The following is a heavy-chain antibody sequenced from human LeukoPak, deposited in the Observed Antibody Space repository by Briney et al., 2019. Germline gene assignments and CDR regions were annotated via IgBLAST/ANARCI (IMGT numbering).Heavy chain of an antibody. V-gene: IGHV3-48*04. CDR3: ARGIRYYYDSSGYYSDFDY. Sequence: PGGSLRLSCAASGFTFSSYSMNWVRQAPGKGLEWVSYISSSSSTIYYADPVKGRFTISRDNAKNSLYLQMNSLRAEDTAVYYCARGIRYYYDSSGYYSDFDYWGQGTLVTVSS. CDR2: ISSSSSTI. CDR1: GFTFSSYS. J-gene: IGHJ4*02. D-gene: IGHD3-22*01.